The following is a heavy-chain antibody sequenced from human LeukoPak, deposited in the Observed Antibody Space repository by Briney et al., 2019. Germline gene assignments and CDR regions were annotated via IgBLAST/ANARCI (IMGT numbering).Heavy chain of an antibody. D-gene: IGHD3-10*01. CDR2: INPNNGGT. Sequence: GASVKVSCKASGYIFTGYYMHWVRQAPGQGLEWMGWINPNNGGTNYAQKFQGRVTMTRDTSISTAYMELSRLRSDDTAVYYCARVGRVRGVYFDYWGQGTLVTVSS. CDR1: GYIFTGYY. J-gene: IGHJ4*02. V-gene: IGHV1-2*02. CDR3: ARVGRVRGVYFDY.